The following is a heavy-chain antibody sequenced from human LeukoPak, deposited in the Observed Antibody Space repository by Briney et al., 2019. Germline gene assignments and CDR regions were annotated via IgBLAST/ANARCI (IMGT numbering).Heavy chain of an antibody. D-gene: IGHD4-17*01. V-gene: IGHV4-59*01. J-gene: IGHJ4*02. CDR3: ARVPGYGDFVFDY. Sequence: SETLSLTCTVSGGSISSYYWSWIRQPPGTALDWIGYIYYSGSTNYNPSLKSRVTISVDTSKNQFSLKLSSVTAADTAVYYCARVPGYGDFVFDYWGQGTLVTVSS. CDR2: IYYSGST. CDR1: GGSISSYY.